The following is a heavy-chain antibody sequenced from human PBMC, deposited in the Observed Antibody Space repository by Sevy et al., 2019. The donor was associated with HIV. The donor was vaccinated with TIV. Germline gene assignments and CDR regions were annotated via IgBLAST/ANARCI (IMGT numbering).Heavy chain of an antibody. Sequence: GGSLRLSCAASGFTFSSYWMSWVRQAPGKGLEWVANIKQDGSEKYYVDSVKGRFTISRDNAKNSLYLQMNSLRAEDTAVYYCARVGEVVAQGDYFDYWGQGTLVTVSS. D-gene: IGHD2-15*01. CDR3: ARVGEVVAQGDYFDY. CDR2: IKQDGSEK. V-gene: IGHV3-7*01. CDR1: GFTFSSYW. J-gene: IGHJ4*02.